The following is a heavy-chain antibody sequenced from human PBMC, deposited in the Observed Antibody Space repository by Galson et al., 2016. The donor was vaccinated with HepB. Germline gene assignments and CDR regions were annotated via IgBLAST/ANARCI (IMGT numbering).Heavy chain of an antibody. CDR1: GFTFSTYP. CDR2: ISYDGSNK. CDR3: ARVGIAARYYYGIDV. D-gene: IGHD6-6*01. Sequence: SLRLSCAASGFTFSTYPMHWVRQAPGKGLEWVAIISYDGSNKYYADSVKGRFTISRDNSKNTLSLEMNSLRAEDTAVYYCARVGIAARYYYGIDVWGQGTTVTVSS. J-gene: IGHJ6*02. V-gene: IGHV3-30*04.